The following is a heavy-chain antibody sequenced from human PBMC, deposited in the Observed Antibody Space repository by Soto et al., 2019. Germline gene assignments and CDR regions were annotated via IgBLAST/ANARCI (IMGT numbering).Heavy chain of an antibody. CDR2: ISSYTGNT. V-gene: IGHV1-18*04. D-gene: IGHD6-19*01. CDR1: GYNFTNYH. CDR3: ATIALAVGGLSFYGMDV. J-gene: IGHJ6*02. Sequence: ASVKVSCKASGYNFTNYHIHWVRQAPGQGLEWMGWISSYTGNTYYQHTANTENAQKFQGRVYLTTDTSTTTAYRELRGLGSDDTAVYYCATIALAVGGLSFYGMDVWGPGTTVTVSS.